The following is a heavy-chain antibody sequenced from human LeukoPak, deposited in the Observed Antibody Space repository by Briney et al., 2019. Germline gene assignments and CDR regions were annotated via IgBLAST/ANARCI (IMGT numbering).Heavy chain of an antibody. J-gene: IGHJ4*02. V-gene: IGHV3-53*01. CDR3: ASAWVY. CDR1: GVNVSSHY. Sequence: GGSLRLSCAASGVNVSSHYMNWVRRAPGKGLEWVSVIYGVDGTSYADSVKGRFTISRDNSKNTVYLQMNSLRAEDTAVYYCASAWVYWGQGTLVTVSS. CDR2: IYGVDGT.